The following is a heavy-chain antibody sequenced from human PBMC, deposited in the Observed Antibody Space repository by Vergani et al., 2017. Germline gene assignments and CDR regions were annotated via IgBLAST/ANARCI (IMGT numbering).Heavy chain of an antibody. V-gene: IGHV3-66*02. CDR1: GFTVSSNY. J-gene: IGHJ4*02. D-gene: IGHD2-2*01. CDR2: IYSGGST. CDR3: ARDPVSQPSFDY. Sequence: EVQLVESGGGLVQPGGSLRLSCAASGFTVSSNYMSWVRQAPGTGLEWVSVIYSGGSTYYADSVKGRFNISRDNSKNTLYLQMNSMRAEDTAVYYCARDPVSQPSFDYWGQGTLVTVSS.